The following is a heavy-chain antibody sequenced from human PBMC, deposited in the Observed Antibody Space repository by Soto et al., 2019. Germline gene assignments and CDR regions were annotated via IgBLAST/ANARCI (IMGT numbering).Heavy chain of an antibody. CDR2: IKQDGSEK. V-gene: IGHV3-7*01. D-gene: IGHD6-19*01. CDR1: GFTFSSYW. CDR3: ARDALTDSSGWYGDYFDY. J-gene: IGHJ4*02. Sequence: EVQLVESGGGLVHPGGSLRLSCAASGFTFSSYWMSWVRQAPGKGLEWVANIKQDGSEKYYVDSVKGRFTISRDNAKNSLYLQMNSLRAEDTAVYYCARDALTDSSGWYGDYFDYWGQGTLVTVSS.